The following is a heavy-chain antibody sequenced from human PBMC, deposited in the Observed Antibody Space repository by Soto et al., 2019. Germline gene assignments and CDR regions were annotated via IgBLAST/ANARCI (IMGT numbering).Heavy chain of an antibody. CDR3: ARVMTGQWLVHKDYYGMDV. D-gene: IGHD6-19*01. Sequence: SVKVSCKASGGTFSSYAISWVRQAPGQGLEWMGGIIPIFGTANYAQKFQGRVTITADESTSTAYMELSSLGSEDTAVYYCARVMTGQWLVHKDYYGMDVWGQGTTVTVSS. J-gene: IGHJ6*02. CDR1: GGTFSSYA. CDR2: IIPIFGTA. V-gene: IGHV1-69*13.